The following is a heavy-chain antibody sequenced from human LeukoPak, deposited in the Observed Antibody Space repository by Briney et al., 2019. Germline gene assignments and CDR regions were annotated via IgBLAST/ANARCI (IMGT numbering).Heavy chain of an antibody. Sequence: GGSLTLSCAASGFTFSGSAIHWVRQASGKGLEWVGRIRSKANSYATAYAASVKGRFTISRDDSKNTAYLQMNSLKTEDTAVYHCTSWADSGNYYRGDDYWGQGTLVTVSS. V-gene: IGHV3-73*01. CDR1: GFTFSGSA. D-gene: IGHD3-10*01. CDR3: TSWADSGNYYRGDDY. CDR2: IRSKANSYAT. J-gene: IGHJ4*02.